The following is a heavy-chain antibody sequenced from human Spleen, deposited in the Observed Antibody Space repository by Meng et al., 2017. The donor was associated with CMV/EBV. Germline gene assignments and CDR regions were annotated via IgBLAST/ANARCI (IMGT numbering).Heavy chain of an antibody. CDR1: GYMFTGFY. CDR2: INPNIGDT. Sequence: ASVKVSCKASGYMFTGFYMHWVRQAPEQGLEWMGWINPNIGDTNYAQRFQGRVTMTRDTSIIPAYMELSSLRSDYTAVYYCARDVVVPTLPPEYLHHWGQGTLVTVSS. CDR3: ARDVVVPTLPPEYLHH. D-gene: IGHD2-2*01. V-gene: IGHV1-2*02. J-gene: IGHJ1*01.